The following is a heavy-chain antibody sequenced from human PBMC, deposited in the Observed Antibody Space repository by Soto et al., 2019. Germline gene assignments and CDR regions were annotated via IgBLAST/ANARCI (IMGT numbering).Heavy chain of an antibody. CDR1: GFTFSTYW. D-gene: IGHD2-2*02. CDR3: ARAQGVVVPAAIRRGGYYYYGMDV. CDR2: INSDGSST. J-gene: IGHJ6*02. V-gene: IGHV3-74*01. Sequence: GGSLRLSCAASGFTFSTYWMHWVRQAPGKGLVWVSRINSDGSSTSYADSVKGRFTISRDNAKNTLYLQMNSLRAEDAAVYYCARAQGVVVPAAIRRGGYYYYGMDVWGQGTTVTVSS.